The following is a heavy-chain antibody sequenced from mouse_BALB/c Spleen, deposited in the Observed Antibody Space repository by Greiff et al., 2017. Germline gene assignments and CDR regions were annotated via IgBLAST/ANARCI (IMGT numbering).Heavy chain of an antibody. CDR3: ARGDSYAMDY. J-gene: IGHJ4*01. V-gene: IGHV14-3*02. CDR2: IDPANGNT. Sequence: EVQLQESGAELVKPGASVKLSCTASGFNIKDTYMHWVKQRPEQGLEWIGRIDPANGNTKYDPKFQGKATITADTSSNTAYLQLSSLTSEDTAVYYCARGDSYAMDYWGQGTSVTVSS. CDR1: GFNIKDTY.